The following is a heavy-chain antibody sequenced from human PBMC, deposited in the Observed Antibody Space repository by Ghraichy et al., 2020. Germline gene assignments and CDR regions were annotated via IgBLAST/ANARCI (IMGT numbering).Heavy chain of an antibody. D-gene: IGHD5/OR15-5a*01. Sequence: ASVKVSCKASGYTFTAYYVSWVRQAPGQGLEWMGRINPNTGDTDYTQKFRGRVAMTRDTSTNTVYMELSRLISGDTAVYYCARDNDQGPMTSVSPVGLWGQGTLVIVSS. CDR3: ARDNDQGPMTSVSPVGL. V-gene: IGHV1-2*06. CDR2: INPNTGDT. J-gene: IGHJ4*02. CDR1: GYTFTAYY.